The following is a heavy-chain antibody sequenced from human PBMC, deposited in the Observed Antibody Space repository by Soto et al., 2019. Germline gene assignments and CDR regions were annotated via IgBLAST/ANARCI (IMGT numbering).Heavy chain of an antibody. CDR1: GFTFSSYG. V-gene: IGHV3-30*18. Sequence: QVQLVESGGGVVQPGRSLRLSCAASGFTFSSYGMHWVRQAPGKGLEWVAVISYDGSNKYYADSVKGRFTISRDNSXYTLYLQMNSLRAEDTAVYYCAKDRVRIAVAAPFDYWGQGTLVTVSS. D-gene: IGHD6-19*01. CDR3: AKDRVRIAVAAPFDY. CDR2: ISYDGSNK. J-gene: IGHJ4*02.